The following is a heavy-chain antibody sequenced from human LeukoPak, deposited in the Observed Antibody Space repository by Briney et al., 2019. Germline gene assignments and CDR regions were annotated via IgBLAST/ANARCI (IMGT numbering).Heavy chain of an antibody. Sequence: SETLSLTCTVSGGSISSSSYYWGWIRQPPGKGLEWIGSIYYSGSTYYNPSLKSRVTISVDTSKNQFSLKLSSVTAADTAVYYCARHEGSSSGFDYWGQGTLVTVSS. CDR2: IYYSGST. CDR1: GGSISSSSYY. J-gene: IGHJ4*02. CDR3: ARHEGSSSGFDY. V-gene: IGHV4-39*01. D-gene: IGHD6-6*01.